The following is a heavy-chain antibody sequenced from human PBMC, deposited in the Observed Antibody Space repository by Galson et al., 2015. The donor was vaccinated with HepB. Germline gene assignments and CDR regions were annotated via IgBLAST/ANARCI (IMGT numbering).Heavy chain of an antibody. D-gene: IGHD4-17*01. V-gene: IGHV3-21*01. CDR2: ISTSSSYI. Sequence: SLRLSCAASGFTFSSYSMNWVRQAPGKGLDWVSSISTSSSYINFADSVKGRFIISRDNAKNSLYLQMNSLRAEDTAVYYCARDGMSTVTTEDYWGQGTLVTVSS. J-gene: IGHJ4*02. CDR3: ARDGMSTVTTEDY. CDR1: GFTFSSYS.